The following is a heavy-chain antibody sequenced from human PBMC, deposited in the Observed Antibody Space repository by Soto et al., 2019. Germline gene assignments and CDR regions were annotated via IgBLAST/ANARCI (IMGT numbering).Heavy chain of an antibody. Sequence: PGGSLRLSCAASGFTFSSYAMHWVRQAPGKGLEWVAVISYDGSNKYYADSVKGRFTISRDNSKNTLYLQMNSLRAEDTAVYYCARDFRVGYGGPNWFDPWGQGTLVTVSS. V-gene: IGHV3-30-3*01. CDR1: GFTFSSYA. J-gene: IGHJ5*02. CDR2: ISYDGSNK. D-gene: IGHD5-12*01. CDR3: ARDFRVGYGGPNWFDP.